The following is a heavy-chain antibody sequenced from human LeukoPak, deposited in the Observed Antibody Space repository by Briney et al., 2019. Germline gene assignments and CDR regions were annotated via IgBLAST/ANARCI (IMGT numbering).Heavy chain of an antibody. CDR3: ARRGYSYGYMGY. CDR1: GGSISSSSYY. D-gene: IGHD5-18*01. Sequence: SETLSLTCTVSGGSISSSSYYWGWIRQPPGTGLEWIGSIYYSGSTYYNPSLKSRVTISVDTSKNRFSLKLSSVTAADTAVYYCARRGYSYGYMGYWGQGTLVTVSS. J-gene: IGHJ4*02. CDR2: IYYSGST. V-gene: IGHV4-39*01.